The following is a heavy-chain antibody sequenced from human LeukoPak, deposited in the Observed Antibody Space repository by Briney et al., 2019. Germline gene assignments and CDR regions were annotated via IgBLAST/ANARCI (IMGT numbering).Heavy chain of an antibody. D-gene: IGHD2-15*01. CDR1: GFTFSSYS. CDR2: ISSSSTI. Sequence: GGSLRLSCAASGFTFSSYSMNWVRQAPGKGLEWVSYISSSSTIYYADSVKGRFTISRDNAKNSLYLQMNSLRAEDTAVYYCARVRVDPYYYYGMDVWGQGTTVTVSS. V-gene: IGHV3-48*04. CDR3: ARVRVDPYYYYGMDV. J-gene: IGHJ6*02.